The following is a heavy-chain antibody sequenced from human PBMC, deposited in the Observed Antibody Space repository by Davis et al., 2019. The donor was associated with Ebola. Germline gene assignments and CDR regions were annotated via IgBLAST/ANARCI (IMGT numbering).Heavy chain of an antibody. D-gene: IGHD6-19*01. J-gene: IGHJ3*02. CDR3: ALLPYRSTWNDGFDI. CDR1: GYSFTSYW. CDR2: IYSGDSDT. Sequence: KISCKGSGYSFTSYWIGWVRQTPGKGLEWMGIIYSGDSDTTYSPSFQGQVTISADRSISTAYLQWSSLKASDTAIYYCALLPYRSTWNDGFDIWGQGTMVTVSS. V-gene: IGHV5-51*01.